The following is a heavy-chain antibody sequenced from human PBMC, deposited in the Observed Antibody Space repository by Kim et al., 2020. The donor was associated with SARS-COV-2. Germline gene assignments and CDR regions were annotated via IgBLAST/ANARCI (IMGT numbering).Heavy chain of an antibody. Sequence: GGSLRLSCAASGFTFSSYSMNWVRQAPGKGLEWVSSISSSSSYIYYADSVKGRFTISRDNAKNSLYLQMNSLRAEDTAVYYCAVGRNYDILTGYYRGGYFDYWGQGTLVTVSS. V-gene: IGHV3-21*01. D-gene: IGHD3-9*01. CDR3: AVGRNYDILTGYYRGGYFDY. J-gene: IGHJ4*02. CDR2: ISSSSSYI. CDR1: GFTFSSYS.